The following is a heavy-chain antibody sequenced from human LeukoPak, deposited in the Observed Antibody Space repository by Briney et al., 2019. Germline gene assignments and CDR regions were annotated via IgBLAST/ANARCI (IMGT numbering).Heavy chain of an antibody. CDR1: GYTFTSYG. CDR2: SSAYNSNT. D-gene: IGHD3-10*01. V-gene: IGHV1-18*01. CDR3: ARDRINMVRGVITAYYFDY. J-gene: IGHJ4*02. Sequence: ASVRVSGKAAGYTFTSYGISLGRQSPGQGLEWMGGSSAYNSNTNYAQKLQGRVTVTTDTSTSTAHMELRSLRSDDTAVYYCARDRINMVRGVITAYYFDYWGRGTLVTVYS.